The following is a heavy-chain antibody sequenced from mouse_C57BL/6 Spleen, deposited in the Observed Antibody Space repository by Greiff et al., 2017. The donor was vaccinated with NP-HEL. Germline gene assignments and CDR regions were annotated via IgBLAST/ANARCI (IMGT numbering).Heavy chain of an antibody. V-gene: IGHV1-80*01. J-gene: IGHJ3*01. Sequence: QVQLQQSGAELVKPGASVKISCKASGYAFSSYWMNWVKQRPGKGLEWIGQIYPGDGDTNYNGKFKGKATLTADKSSSTAYMQLSSLTSEDSAVYFCARGVNSNYLAWFAYWGQGTLVTVSA. CDR2: IYPGDGDT. CDR1: GYAFSSYW. D-gene: IGHD2-5*01. CDR3: ARGVNSNYLAWFAY.